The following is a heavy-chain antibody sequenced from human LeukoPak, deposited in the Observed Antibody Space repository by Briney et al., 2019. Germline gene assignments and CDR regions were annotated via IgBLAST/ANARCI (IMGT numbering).Heavy chain of an antibody. J-gene: IGHJ4*02. D-gene: IGHD6-19*01. CDR3: ARANNSSWHN. CDR1: GFTFSSNW. V-gene: IGHV3-7*01. CDR2: IKPDGSAE. Sequence: GGSLRLSCGTSGFTFSSNWMSWVRHAPGRGLDWVANIKPDGSAEYYAASVKGRFTVSRDNAKNSLYLQMNSLRVEDTAAYYCARANNSSWHNWGQGTLVTVSS.